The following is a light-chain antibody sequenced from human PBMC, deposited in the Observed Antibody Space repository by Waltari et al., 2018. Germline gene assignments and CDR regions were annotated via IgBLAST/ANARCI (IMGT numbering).Light chain of an antibody. V-gene: IGLV1-51*02. CDR3: GTWDSSLSGAV. CDR1: SSTLGNPS. J-gene: IGLJ7*01. Sequence: QSVLTQPPSASAAPGQRVPISCPVGSSTLGNPSVSWYRQFPGTAPKLLIYENTERPSGIPGRFSGSKSGTSATLDITGLQAGDEADYYCGTWDSSLSGAVFGGGTHLTVL. CDR2: ENT.